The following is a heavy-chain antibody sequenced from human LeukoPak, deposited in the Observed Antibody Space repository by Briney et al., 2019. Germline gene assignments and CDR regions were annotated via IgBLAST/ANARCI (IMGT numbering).Heavy chain of an antibody. CDR2: IRGSGGST. J-gene: IGHJ6*03. CDR3: AKGKSYDFWSGYYMDV. D-gene: IGHD3-3*01. Sequence: GGSLRLSCAASGFTFSSYAMSWVRQAPGKGLEWVSAIRGSGGSTYYADSVKGRFTISRDNSKNTLYLQMNSLRAEDTAVYYCAKGKSYDFWSGYYMDVWGKGTTVTVSS. V-gene: IGHV3-23*01. CDR1: GFTFSSYA.